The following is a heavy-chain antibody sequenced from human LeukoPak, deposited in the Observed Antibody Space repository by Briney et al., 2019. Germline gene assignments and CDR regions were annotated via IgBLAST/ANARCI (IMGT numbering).Heavy chain of an antibody. J-gene: IGHJ4*02. CDR2: INQDGNEN. D-gene: IGHD6-13*01. CDR1: GFTFRAYW. V-gene: IGHV3-7*01. Sequence: GGSLRLSCAASGFTFRAYWMSWVRQAPGKGLEWVANINQDGNENYYVDSVKGRFTISRDNAEKSLYLQMDSLRVEDTAVYYCARTRYRSKNFDYWGQGTLVTVSS. CDR3: ARTRYRSKNFDY.